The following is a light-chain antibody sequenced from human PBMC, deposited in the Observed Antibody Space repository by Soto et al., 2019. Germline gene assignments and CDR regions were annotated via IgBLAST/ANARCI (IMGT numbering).Light chain of an antibody. V-gene: IGKV3-15*01. J-gene: IGKJ3*01. CDR1: QSVSNN. Sequence: EIVMTQSPATLSVSPGERATLSCRASQSVSNNLAWYQKKPGQAPRLLIYGASTRATGIPARFSGSGSGTEFTLTISSLQSEDFAFYYCQEYSKWPLFTFGPGTRVDIK. CDR3: QEYSKWPLFT. CDR2: GAS.